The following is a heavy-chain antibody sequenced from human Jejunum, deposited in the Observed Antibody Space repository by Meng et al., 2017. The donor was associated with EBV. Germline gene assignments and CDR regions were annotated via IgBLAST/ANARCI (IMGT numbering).Heavy chain of an antibody. D-gene: IGHD3-22*01. CDR3: ARSVSSGYSTWLDP. CDR2: IYYRGST. V-gene: IGHV4-39*07. Sequence: LRLQESGPGLLKPSETLSLTCTVSGGSISSSDYYWGWIRQPPGKGLEWIGNIYYRGSTYYNPSLKSRVTISVDTSKNQFSLKLSSVTAADTAVYYCARSVSSGYSTWLDPWGQGTLVTVSS. CDR1: GGSISSSDYY. J-gene: IGHJ5*02.